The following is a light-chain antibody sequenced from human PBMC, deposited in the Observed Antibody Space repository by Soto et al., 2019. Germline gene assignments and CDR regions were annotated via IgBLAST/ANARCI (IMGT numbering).Light chain of an antibody. V-gene: IGLV2-14*01. CDR3: TSYAGSSTLV. CDR2: EVS. J-gene: IGLJ1*01. Sequence: QSVLTQPASASGSPGQSVTISCTGTSSDVGGYKYVSWYQQHPGKVPKLMIFEVSNRPSGVSHRFSGSKSANTASLTISGLLAEDEAIYYCTSYAGSSTLVFGTGTKVTVL. CDR1: SSDVGGYKY.